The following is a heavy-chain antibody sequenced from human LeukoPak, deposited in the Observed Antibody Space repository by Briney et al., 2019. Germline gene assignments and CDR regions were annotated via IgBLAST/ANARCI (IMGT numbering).Heavy chain of an antibody. Sequence: GGSLRLSCVASGFTFSSYSMNWVRQAPGKGLEWVSSISSSSGYIYYADSVKARFTISRDNAKNSLYLQMNSLRAEDTAVYYCARDHSLGGCTMGYWGQGTLVTVSS. CDR1: GFTFSSYS. D-gene: IGHD2-21*01. V-gene: IGHV3-21*01. J-gene: IGHJ4*02. CDR2: ISSSSGYI. CDR3: ARDHSLGGCTMGY.